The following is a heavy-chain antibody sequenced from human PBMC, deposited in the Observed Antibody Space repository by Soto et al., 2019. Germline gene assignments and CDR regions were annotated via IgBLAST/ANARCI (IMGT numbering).Heavy chain of an antibody. D-gene: IGHD4-17*01. CDR3: AKLETTVTTYFDY. Sequence: GSLRLSCAASGFTFSSYAMSWVRQAPGKGLEWVSGISGSGGSTYYADSVKGRFTISRDNSKNTLYLQMNSLRAEDTAIYYCAKLETTVTTYFDYWGQGTLVTVSS. J-gene: IGHJ4*02. V-gene: IGHV3-23*01. CDR2: ISGSGGST. CDR1: GFTFSSYA.